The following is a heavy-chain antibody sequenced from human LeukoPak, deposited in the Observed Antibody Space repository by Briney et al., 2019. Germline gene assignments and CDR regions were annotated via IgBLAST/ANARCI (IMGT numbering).Heavy chain of an antibody. D-gene: IGHD6-25*01. CDR3: ARIVRKYSRGPIDY. Sequence: SETLSLTCAVYGGSFSGYYWSWIRQPPGKGLEWIGEINHSGSTNYNPSLKSRVTISVDTSKNQFSLKLSSVTAADTAVYYCARIVRKYSRGPIDYWGQGTLVTASS. CDR2: INHSGST. CDR1: GGSFSGYY. V-gene: IGHV4-34*01. J-gene: IGHJ4*02.